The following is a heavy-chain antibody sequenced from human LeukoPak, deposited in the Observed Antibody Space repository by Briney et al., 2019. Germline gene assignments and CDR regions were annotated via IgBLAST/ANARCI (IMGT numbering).Heavy chain of an antibody. CDR1: GGSISSGSYY. J-gene: IGHJ1*01. V-gene: IGHV4-61*02. CDR3: ARDAGIAAAGTEEYFQH. CDR2: IYTSGST. D-gene: IGHD6-13*01. Sequence: SETLSLTCTVSGGSISSGSYYWSWIRQPAGKGLEWIGRIYTSGSTNYNPSLKSRVTISVDTSKNQFSLKLSSVTAADTAVCYCARDAGIAAAGTEEYFQHWGQGTLVTVSS.